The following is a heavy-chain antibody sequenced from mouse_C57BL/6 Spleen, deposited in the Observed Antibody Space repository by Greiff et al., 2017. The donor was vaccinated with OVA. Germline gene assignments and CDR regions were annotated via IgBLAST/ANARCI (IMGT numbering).Heavy chain of an antibody. J-gene: IGHJ1*03. CDR3: ARRNYGSSYWYCDV. CDR2: IYPGSGST. CDR1: GYTFTSYW. Sequence: QVQLQQPGAELVKPGASVKMSCKASGYTFTSYWITWVKQRPGQGLEWIGDIYPGSGSTNYNEKFKSKATLTVDTSSSTAYMQLSSLTSEDSAVYYGARRNYGSSYWYCDVWGTGTTVTASS. D-gene: IGHD1-1*01. V-gene: IGHV1-55*01.